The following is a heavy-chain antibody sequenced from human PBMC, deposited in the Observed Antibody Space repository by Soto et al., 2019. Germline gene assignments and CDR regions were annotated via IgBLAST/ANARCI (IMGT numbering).Heavy chain of an antibody. Sequence: PSETLSLTCAVSGGPITSGGYSWCWIRQPPGKGLEWIGYIYHSGGTYYNPSLKSRVTLSIDRTKKQFSLKLKSVTAADTAVYFCARTMTTSGWFDPWGQGTLVTVSS. CDR2: IYHSGGT. V-gene: IGHV4-30-2*01. D-gene: IGHD4-17*01. CDR1: GGPITSGGYS. CDR3: ARTMTTSGWFDP. J-gene: IGHJ5*02.